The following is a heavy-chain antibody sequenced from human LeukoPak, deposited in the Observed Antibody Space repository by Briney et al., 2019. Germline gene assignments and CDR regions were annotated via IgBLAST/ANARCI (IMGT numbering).Heavy chain of an antibody. J-gene: IGHJ4*02. Sequence: PGGSLRLSCAASGFTFSSYSMNWVRQAPGKGLEWVSSISSGSGYTYYADSVKGRFTISRDNEKSSLYLQMNSLRAEDTAVYYFARRLSGGLRLGELYDWGQGTLVSVSS. CDR3: ARRLSGGLRLGELYD. CDR2: ISSGSGYT. D-gene: IGHD3-16*01. V-gene: IGHV3-21*01. CDR1: GFTFSSYS.